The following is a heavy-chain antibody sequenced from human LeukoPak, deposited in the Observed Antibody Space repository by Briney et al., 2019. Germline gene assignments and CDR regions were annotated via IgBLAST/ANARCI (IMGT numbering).Heavy chain of an antibody. Sequence: GGSLRLSCAASGFIFSNYWMSWVRQAPGKGLEWVANIKQDGSEKYYVDSLKGRFTISSDNAKNSLYLQMNSLRVEDTAVYYCARGGNSSWDYWGQGALVTVSS. V-gene: IGHV3-7*01. CDR3: ARGGNSSWDY. CDR1: GFIFSNYW. CDR2: IKQDGSEK. J-gene: IGHJ4*02. D-gene: IGHD6-6*01.